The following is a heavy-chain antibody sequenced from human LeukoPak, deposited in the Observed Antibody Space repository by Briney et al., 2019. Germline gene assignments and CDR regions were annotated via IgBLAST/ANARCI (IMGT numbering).Heavy chain of an antibody. V-gene: IGHV1-46*01. CDR1: GYTFTSYD. D-gene: IGHD6-19*01. Sequence: ASVKVSCKASGYTFTSYDINWVRQATGQGLEWMGMINPSGGGTSYAQKFQGRVTMTRDTSTRTVYMEVRSLRSDDTAVYYCARDLGQWLVYYYYGMDVWGQGTTVTVSS. CDR2: INPSGGGT. CDR3: ARDLGQWLVYYYYGMDV. J-gene: IGHJ6*02.